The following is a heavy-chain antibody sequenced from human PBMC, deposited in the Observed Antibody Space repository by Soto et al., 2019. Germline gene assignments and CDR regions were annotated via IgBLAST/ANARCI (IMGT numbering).Heavy chain of an antibody. V-gene: IGHV3-21*01. CDR3: ARSTNRKYYYGMDV. J-gene: IGHJ6*02. D-gene: IGHD2-8*01. Sequence: GGSLRLSCAASGFIFSSFSMHWVRQAPGKGLEWVSSISSGGTYIYYADSVKGRFTISRDNAKNSLYLQMNTLRAEDTAVYYCARSTNRKYYYGMDVWGQGTTVTVSS. CDR1: GFIFSSFS. CDR2: ISSGGTYI.